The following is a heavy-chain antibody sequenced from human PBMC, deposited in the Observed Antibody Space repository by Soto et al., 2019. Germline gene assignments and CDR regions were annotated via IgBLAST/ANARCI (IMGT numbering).Heavy chain of an antibody. J-gene: IGHJ5*02. V-gene: IGHV3-23*01. CDR1: GYTFYSSA. D-gene: IGHD6-19*01. CDR2: VSGSGGTT. Sequence: GGSTRLSCAASGYTFYSSAMSWVRQEPGKGLEWVSAVSGSGGTTYYADSVRGRFTISRDNSKNTLYLQMNSLRAEDTAIYFCARCTVDTIVTSGWCHYLDPWGQGTLVTVSS. CDR3: ARCTVDTIVTSGWCHYLDP.